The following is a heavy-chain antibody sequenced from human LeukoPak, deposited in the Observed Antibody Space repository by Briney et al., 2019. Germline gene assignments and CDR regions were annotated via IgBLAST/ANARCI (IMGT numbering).Heavy chain of an antibody. D-gene: IGHD6-13*01. CDR3: ARGPYSSSWSRGSYYYGMDV. CDR1: GGSFSGDY. CDR2: INHSGST. V-gene: IGHV4-34*01. J-gene: IGHJ6*02. Sequence: SETLSLTCAVYGGSFSGDYWSWIRQPPGKGLEWIGEINHSGSTNYNPSLKSRVTISVDTSKNQFSLKLSSVTAADTAVYYCARGPYSSSWSRGSYYYGMDVWGQGTTVTVSS.